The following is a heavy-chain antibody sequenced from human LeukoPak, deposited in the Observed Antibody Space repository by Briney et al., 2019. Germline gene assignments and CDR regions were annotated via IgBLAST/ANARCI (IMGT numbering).Heavy chain of an antibody. D-gene: IGHD3-22*01. CDR3: ARATYYYDSSGYYSDWFDP. V-gene: IGHV3-30*04. CDR2: ISYDGSNK. Sequence: PGGSLRLSCAASGFTFSSYAMHWARQAPGKGLEWVAVISYDGSNKYYADSVKGRFTISRDNSKNTLYLQMNSLRAEDTALYYCARATYYYDSSGYYSDWFDPWGQGTLVTVSS. CDR1: GFTFSSYA. J-gene: IGHJ5*02.